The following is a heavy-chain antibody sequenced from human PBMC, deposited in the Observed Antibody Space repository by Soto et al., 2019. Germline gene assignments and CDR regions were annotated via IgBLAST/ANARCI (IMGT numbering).Heavy chain of an antibody. CDR3: ARDTFLAAAGIFDY. CDR2: ISGSGGST. D-gene: IGHD6-13*01. Sequence: GGSLRLSCAASGFTFSSYAMSWVRQAPGKGLEWVSAISGSGGSTYYADSVKGLFTISRDNSKTTLYLQMNSLRAEDTAVYYCARDTFLAAAGIFDYWGQGPLVTVSS. V-gene: IGHV3-23*01. CDR1: GFTFSSYA. J-gene: IGHJ4*02.